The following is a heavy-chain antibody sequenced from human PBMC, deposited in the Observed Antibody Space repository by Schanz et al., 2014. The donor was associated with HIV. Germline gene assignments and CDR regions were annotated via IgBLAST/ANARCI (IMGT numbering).Heavy chain of an antibody. CDR3: ASPLLYDSLDV. J-gene: IGHJ6*02. CDR1: GFTFSSYG. CDR2: ISGSGGST. V-gene: IGHV3-NL1*01. D-gene: IGHD3-22*01. Sequence: QVQLVESGGGVVQPGRSLRLSCAASGFTFSSYGMHWVRQAPGKGLEWVAVISGSGGSTYYADSVKGRFTISRDNSKNTLYLQMNSLRAEDTAVYYCASPLLYDSLDVWGQGTTVTVSS.